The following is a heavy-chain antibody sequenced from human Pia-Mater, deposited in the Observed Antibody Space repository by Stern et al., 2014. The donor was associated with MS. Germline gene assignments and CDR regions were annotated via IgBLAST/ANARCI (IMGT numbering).Heavy chain of an antibody. Sequence: VQLVQSGGTLVQPGGSLRLSCAASGFTFSSYAMSWVRQAPGKGLEWVSVISGRDGSTFYADSVKGRFTTSRDNSKTTLFLQMNSLRAEDTAVYYCAKVYGSGPFDYWGQGTLVTVSS. CDR1: GFTFSSYA. J-gene: IGHJ4*02. D-gene: IGHD6-19*01. CDR2: ISGRDGST. CDR3: AKVYGSGPFDY. V-gene: IGHV3-23*04.